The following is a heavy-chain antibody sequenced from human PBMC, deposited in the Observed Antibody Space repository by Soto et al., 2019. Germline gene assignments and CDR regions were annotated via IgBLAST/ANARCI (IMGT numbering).Heavy chain of an antibody. D-gene: IGHD2-15*01. Sequence: PSETLSLTCAVYGASLSDNYCNWLRQPPGKGLEWIGEINHSGNTNYNASPMSRVTMAIDTAKNQLSLNRRSVSAADTGVYYCARASGGFDAWGEGTQVTVSS. CDR1: GASLSDNY. V-gene: IGHV4-34*01. CDR3: ARASGGFDA. J-gene: IGHJ5*02. CDR2: INHSGNT.